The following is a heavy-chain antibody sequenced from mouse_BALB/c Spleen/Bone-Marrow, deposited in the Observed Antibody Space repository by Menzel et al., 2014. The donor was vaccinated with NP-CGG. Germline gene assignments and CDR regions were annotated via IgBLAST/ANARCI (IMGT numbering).Heavy chain of an antibody. V-gene: IGHV1-9*01. CDR3: ASRYDTMDY. CDR1: GYTFSSYW. J-gene: IGHJ4*01. Sequence: VQLQQSGAELMKPGASVKISCKATGYTFSSYWIEWVKQRPGHGLEWIGEILPGSGSIKYNEKFKGKATLTADTSSNTAYMQLGSLTSEDSAVYYCASRYDTMDYWGQGTSVTVSS. CDR2: ILPGSGSI.